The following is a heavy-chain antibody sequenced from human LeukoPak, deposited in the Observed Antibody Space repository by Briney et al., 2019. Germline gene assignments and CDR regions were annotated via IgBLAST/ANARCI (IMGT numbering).Heavy chain of an antibody. Sequence: SETLSLTCTVSGGSISSYYWSWIRQPPGKGLEWIGYIYYSGSTNYNPSLKSRVTISVDTSKNQFSLKLSSVTAADTAVYYCVSNDYVWGSYRSDYWGQGTLVTVSS. CDR2: IYYSGST. J-gene: IGHJ4*02. CDR1: GGSISSYY. CDR3: VSNDYVWGSYRSDY. V-gene: IGHV4-59*08. D-gene: IGHD3-16*02.